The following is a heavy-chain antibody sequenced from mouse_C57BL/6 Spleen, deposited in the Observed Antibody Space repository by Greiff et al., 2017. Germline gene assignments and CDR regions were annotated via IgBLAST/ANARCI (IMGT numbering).Heavy chain of an antibody. J-gene: IGHJ1*03. CDR2: IDPSDSYT. D-gene: IGHD1-1*01. V-gene: IGHV1-50*01. Sequence: VQLQQPGAELVKPGASVKLSCKASGYTFTSYWMQWVKQRPGQGLEWIGEIDPSDSYTNYNQKFKGKATLTVDTSSSTAYMQLSSLTSEDSAVYYCARSDGSSYDWYFDVWGTGTTVTVSS. CDR1: GYTFTSYW. CDR3: ARSDGSSYDWYFDV.